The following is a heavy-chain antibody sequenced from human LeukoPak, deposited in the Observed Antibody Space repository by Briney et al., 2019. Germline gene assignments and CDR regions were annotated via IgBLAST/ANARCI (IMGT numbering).Heavy chain of an antibody. CDR2: IHANSGKA. V-gene: IGHV1-8*01. Sequence: GASVRVSCKTSGYTFRDYEINWVRQAPGLGLEWVAWIHANSGKAGSAQKFQGRGTLTRDTSTETAFMELSGLTSDDSATYFCARGHYGGNRYFDNWGQGTLVTVSS. CDR3: ARGHYGGNRYFDN. J-gene: IGHJ4*02. D-gene: IGHD4-23*01. CDR1: GYTFRDYE.